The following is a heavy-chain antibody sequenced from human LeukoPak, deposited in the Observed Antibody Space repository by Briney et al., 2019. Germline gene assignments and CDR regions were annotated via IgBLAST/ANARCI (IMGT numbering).Heavy chain of an antibody. D-gene: IGHD4-17*01. CDR2: MNPNSGNT. CDR3: AGGFYDYGDPRYYYYYYMDV. V-gene: IGHV1-8*01. CDR1: GYTFTSYD. Sequence: ASVKVSCKASGYTFTSYDINWVRQATGQGLEGMGWMNPNSGNTGYAQKFQGRVTMTRNTSISTAYMELSSLRSEDTAVYYCAGGFYDYGDPRYYYYYYMDVWGKGTTVTVSS. J-gene: IGHJ6*03.